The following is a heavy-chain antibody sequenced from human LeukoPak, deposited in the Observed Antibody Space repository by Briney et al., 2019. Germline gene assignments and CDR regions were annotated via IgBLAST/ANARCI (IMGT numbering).Heavy chain of an antibody. D-gene: IGHD2-8*01. CDR3: AREYCTTTCYFDY. CDR1: GDSISSHY. V-gene: IGHV4-59*11. Sequence: SETLSLTCTVSGDSISSHYWGWIRQSPGKGLEWIGYVHYSGGATYNPSLKSRVTISVATSKTQFSLKLSSVTAADTAVYYCAREYCTTTCYFDYWGQGMLVTVSS. CDR2: VHYSGGA. J-gene: IGHJ4*02.